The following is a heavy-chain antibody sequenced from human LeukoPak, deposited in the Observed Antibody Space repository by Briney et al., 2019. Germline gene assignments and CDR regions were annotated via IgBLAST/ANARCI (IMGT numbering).Heavy chain of an antibody. CDR3: ASPCYGDHAHDAFDI. CDR1: GYSFTSYW. D-gene: IGHD4-17*01. V-gene: IGHV5-51*01. Sequence: GESLKISCKGSGYSFTSYWIGWVRQMPGKGLEWMGIIYPGDSDTRYSPSFQGQVTISADKSISTAYLQWSSLKASDTAMYYCASPCYGDHAHDAFDIWGQGIMVTVSS. CDR2: IYPGDSDT. J-gene: IGHJ3*02.